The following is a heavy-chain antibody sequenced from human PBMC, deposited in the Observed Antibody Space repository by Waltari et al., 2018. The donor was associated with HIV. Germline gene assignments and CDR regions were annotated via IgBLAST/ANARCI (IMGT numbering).Heavy chain of an antibody. CDR1: GGSLIGSFYH. Sequence: QLQLQESGPRLVTPSETLSLTCAVSGGSLIGSFYHWGWVGQPPGTGLEWIGSIHSSGSTYYNPSLTSRLTISIDTSKNHFSLRLTSVTAADTSVYYCARIHTAVTYLLDSWGQGTLVTVSS. CDR3: ARIHTAVTYLLDS. V-gene: IGHV4-39*01. D-gene: IGHD2-2*02. CDR2: IHSSGST. J-gene: IGHJ4*02.